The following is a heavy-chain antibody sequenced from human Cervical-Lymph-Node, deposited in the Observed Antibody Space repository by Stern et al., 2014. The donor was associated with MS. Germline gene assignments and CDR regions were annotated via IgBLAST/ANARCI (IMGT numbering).Heavy chain of an antibody. Sequence: EVQLVESGGGLVKPGGSLRLSCAASGFMFRTYNMNWVRQAPGKGLEWVSAISSSSNYIYYADSVRGRFTISRDNAKNSLYLQMNSLRAEDTAVYYCARDDELYGLDYWGQGTLGTVS. CDR1: GFMFRTYN. CDR3: ARDDELYGLDY. D-gene: IGHD2/OR15-2a*01. CDR2: ISSSSNYI. V-gene: IGHV3-21*02. J-gene: IGHJ4*02.